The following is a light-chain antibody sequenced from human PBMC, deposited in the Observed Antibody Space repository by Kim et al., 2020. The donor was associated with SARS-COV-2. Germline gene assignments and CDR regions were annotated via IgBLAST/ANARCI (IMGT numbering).Light chain of an antibody. V-gene: IGKV1-39*01. J-gene: IGKJ2*01. Sequence: ATVGDSVTRTGHASQNSRNYLNWYKQKQKKAPKLLIDDASSLQSGAPSRFSGSGSGTDFTLTISSLQPEDFATDYCQQSYSTPETIAQGTKREI. CDR2: DAS. CDR1: QNSRNY. CDR3: QQSYSTPET.